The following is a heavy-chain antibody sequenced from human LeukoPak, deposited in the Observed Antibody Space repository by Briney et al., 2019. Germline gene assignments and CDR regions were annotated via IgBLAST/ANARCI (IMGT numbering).Heavy chain of an antibody. V-gene: IGHV4-59*01. D-gene: IGHD1-26*01. CDR3: ATVHSGTYPTYFDL. CDR2: IYYSGST. Sequence: SETLSLTCTVSGGSINSYYWSWIRQPPGKGMGYNGYIYYSGSTNYNPSLKSRVTISLDTSENQFSLKLSSVTAADTAVYYCATVHSGTYPTYFDLWGRGTLVTVSS. CDR1: GGSINSYY. J-gene: IGHJ2*01.